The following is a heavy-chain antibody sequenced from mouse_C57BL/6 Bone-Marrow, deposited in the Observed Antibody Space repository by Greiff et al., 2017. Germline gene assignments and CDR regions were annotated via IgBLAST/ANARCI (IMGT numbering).Heavy chain of an antibody. CDR3: ARDYYGSSHFDY. Sequence: EVQLQQSGGGLVKPGGSLKLSCAASGFTFSSYAMSWVRQTPEKRLEWVATISDGGSYTYYPDNVKGRFTISRDNAKNNLYLQMSHLKSEDTAMYYCARDYYGSSHFDYWGQGTTLTVSS. D-gene: IGHD1-1*01. CDR1: GFTFSSYA. V-gene: IGHV5-4*01. CDR2: ISDGGSYT. J-gene: IGHJ2*01.